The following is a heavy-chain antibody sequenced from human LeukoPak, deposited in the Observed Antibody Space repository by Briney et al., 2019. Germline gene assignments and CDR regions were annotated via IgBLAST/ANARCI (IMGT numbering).Heavy chain of an antibody. CDR2: FDPQDGET. CDR3: ATLNYYYDSSGYYYGYAFDI. J-gene: IGHJ3*02. CDR1: RYTLTQLS. V-gene: IGHV1-24*01. D-gene: IGHD3-22*01. Sequence: ASVKVFCKVSRYTLTQLSMHWVRQASGKGLEWMGGFDPQDGETIYAQKFQGRVTMTEDTYTDTVYMELSSMRSEDTAVYYCATLNYYYDSSGYYYGYAFDIWGQGTMVTVSS.